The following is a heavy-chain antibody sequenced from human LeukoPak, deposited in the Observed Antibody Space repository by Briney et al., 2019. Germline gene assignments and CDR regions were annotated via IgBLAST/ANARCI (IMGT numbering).Heavy chain of an antibody. CDR1: GGSISSYY. J-gene: IGHJ4*02. Sequence: SETLSLTCTVSGGSISSYYWSWIRQPPGKGLEWIGYIYYSGSTNYNPSLKSRVTISVDTSKNQFSLKLSSVTPEDTAVYYCARALGMTYSSSWVPDYWGQGTLVTVSS. CDR3: ARALGMTYSSSWVPDY. V-gene: IGHV4-59*12. D-gene: IGHD6-13*01. CDR2: IYYSGST.